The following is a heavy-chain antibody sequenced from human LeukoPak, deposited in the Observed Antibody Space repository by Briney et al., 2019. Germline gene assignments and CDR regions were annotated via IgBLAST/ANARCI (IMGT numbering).Heavy chain of an antibody. V-gene: IGHV4-4*02. CDR2: ISDGGNT. CDR3: ARGRGVTRDYYYGMDV. CDR1: GGSISSSNFW. Sequence: SETLSLTCAVSGGSISSSNFWWSWVRQSPGKGLEWIGEISDGGNTNYNPSLKSRVSISADKSKKQFSLDLKSVSAADRAVYYCARGRGVTRDYYYGMDVWGQGTTVTVSS. J-gene: IGHJ6*02. D-gene: IGHD3-10*01.